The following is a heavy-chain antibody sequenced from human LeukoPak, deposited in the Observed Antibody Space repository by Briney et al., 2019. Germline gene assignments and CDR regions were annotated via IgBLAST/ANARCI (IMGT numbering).Heavy chain of an antibody. D-gene: IGHD1-14*01. CDR2: ISDDGTFT. Sequence: GGSLRLSCATSGFTFSRYAIHWVRQAPGKGLEWVAVISDDGTFTLYGDSVRGRLTISSDSSKNTVYLQMNSLRPEDTAVYYCARDPYRDAPDYFDYWGQGTLVTVSS. J-gene: IGHJ4*02. CDR3: ARDPYRDAPDYFDY. V-gene: IGHV3-30-3*01. CDR1: GFTFSRYA.